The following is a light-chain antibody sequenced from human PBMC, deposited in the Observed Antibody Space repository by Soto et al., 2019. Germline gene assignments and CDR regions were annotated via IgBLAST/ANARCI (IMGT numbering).Light chain of an antibody. Sequence: QSVLTQPPSASGTPGQRVTISCSGSSSNIGSNYVYWYHQLPGTAPKLVIYRNNQRPSRVPDRISGSKSGTSASLAISGLRSEDEADYYCSSYTGSSTVVFGGGTKLTVL. CDR1: SSNIGSNY. CDR3: SSYTGSSTVV. CDR2: RNN. V-gene: IGLV1-47*01. J-gene: IGLJ2*01.